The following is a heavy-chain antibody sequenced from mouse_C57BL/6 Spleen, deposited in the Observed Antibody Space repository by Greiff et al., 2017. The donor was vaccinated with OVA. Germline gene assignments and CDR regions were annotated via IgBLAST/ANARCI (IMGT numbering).Heavy chain of an antibody. CDR1: GYTFTEYP. Sequence: VQLQQSGAELVKPGASVKLSCKASGYTFTEYPIHWVKQRSGQGLEWIGWFYPGSGSIKYNEKFKDKATLTADKSSSTVYMELSRLTSEDSAVYFCARHERKAYYSNYDYAMDYWGQGTSVTVSS. J-gene: IGHJ4*01. D-gene: IGHD2-5*01. CDR2: FYPGSGSI. CDR3: ARHERKAYYSNYDYAMDY. V-gene: IGHV1-62-2*01.